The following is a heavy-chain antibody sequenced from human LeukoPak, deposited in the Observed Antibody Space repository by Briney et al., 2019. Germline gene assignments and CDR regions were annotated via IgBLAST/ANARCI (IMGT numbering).Heavy chain of an antibody. D-gene: IGHD6-13*01. J-gene: IGHJ4*02. CDR3: ARGRGIAASYFDY. CDR1: GFTFSDYN. V-gene: IGHV3-30*03. Sequence: GTSLRLSCVVSGFTFSDYNMHWVRQAPGKGLEWVTIISYDGTKKYYADSVKGRFTISRDNAKNSLYLQMNSLRAEDTAVYYCARGRGIAASYFDYWGQGTLVTVSS. CDR2: ISYDGTKK.